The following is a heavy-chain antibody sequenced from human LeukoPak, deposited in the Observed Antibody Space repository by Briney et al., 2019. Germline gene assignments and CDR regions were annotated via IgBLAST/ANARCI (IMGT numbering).Heavy chain of an antibody. J-gene: IGHJ4*02. D-gene: IGHD3-3*01. CDR2: ISAYNGNT. V-gene: IGHV1-18*01. Sequence: ASVKVSCKASGYTFTSYGISWVRQAPGQGLEWMGWISAYNGNTNYAQKLQGRVTMTTGTSTSTAYMELRSLRSDDTAVYYCARSMGGFGVVTPFDYWGQGTLVTVSS. CDR1: GYTFTSYG. CDR3: ARSMGGFGVVTPFDY.